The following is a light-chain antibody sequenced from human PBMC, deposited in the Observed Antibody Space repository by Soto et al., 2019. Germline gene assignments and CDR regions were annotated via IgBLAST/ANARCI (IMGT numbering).Light chain of an antibody. Sequence: DIQMTQSPSSLSASVGDRVTITCRASQSIAKSLNWYQQKPGKAPKLLIHSASTLQSGVPSRFIRVGTGRDGSLTTDSLLTEGVATNYCQQSYSITRTFGQGPKGE. CDR2: SAS. CDR1: QSIAKS. J-gene: IGKJ1*01. CDR3: QQSYSITRT. V-gene: IGKV1-39*01.